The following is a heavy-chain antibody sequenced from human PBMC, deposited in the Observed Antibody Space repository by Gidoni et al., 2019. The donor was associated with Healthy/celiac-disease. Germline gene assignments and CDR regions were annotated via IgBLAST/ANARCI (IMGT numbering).Heavy chain of an antibody. CDR3: ARSSGVQYYYYYGMDV. D-gene: IGHD3-10*01. CDR1: GYTFTSYY. J-gene: IGHJ6*02. CDR2: INPSGGST. Sequence: QVQLVQSGAEVKKPGTSVKVSCKASGYTFTSYYMHWVRQAPGQGLEWMGIINPSGGSTSYAQKFQGRVTMTRDTSTSTVYMELSSLGSEDTAVYYCARSSGVQYYYYYGMDVWGQGTTVTVSS. V-gene: IGHV1-46*03.